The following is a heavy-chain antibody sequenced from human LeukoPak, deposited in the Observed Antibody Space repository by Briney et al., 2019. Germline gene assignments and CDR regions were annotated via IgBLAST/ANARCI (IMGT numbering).Heavy chain of an antibody. CDR3: ARDTYIVVIPAAMLSTAFGP. V-gene: IGHV1-2*02. D-gene: IGHD2-2*01. CDR1: GYTFTGYY. CDR2: IDPNSGGT. Sequence: ASVKVSCKASGYTFTGYYMHWVRQAPGQGLEWMGWIDPNSGGTNYAQKFQGRVTMTRDTSISTAYMELSRLRSDDTAVYYCARDTYIVVIPAAMLSTAFGPWGQGTLVTVSS. J-gene: IGHJ5*02.